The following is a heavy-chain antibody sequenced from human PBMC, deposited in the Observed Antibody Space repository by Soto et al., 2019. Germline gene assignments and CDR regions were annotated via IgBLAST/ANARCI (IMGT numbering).Heavy chain of an antibody. J-gene: IGHJ6*02. CDR2: IYYSGST. CDR3: ARDRGDSGYDLPSAYYYGMDV. V-gene: IGHV4-59*01. CDR1: GGSISSYY. D-gene: IGHD5-12*01. Sequence: QVQLQESGPGLVKPSETLSLTCTVSGGSISSYYWSWIRQPPGKGLEWIGYIYYSGSTNYNPSLKSRVTISVDTSKNQFSLKLSAVTAADTAVYYCARDRGDSGYDLPSAYYYGMDVWGQGTTVTVSS.